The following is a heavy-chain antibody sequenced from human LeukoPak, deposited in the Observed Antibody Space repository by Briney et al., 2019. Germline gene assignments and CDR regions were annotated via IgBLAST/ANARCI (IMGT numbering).Heavy chain of an antibody. J-gene: IGHJ3*01. Sequence: PGGSLRLSCAASGFSFSDYAMSWVRQAPGRGLEWVAHISSDGGTTYYAASVKGRFTVSRDNPNHMLYLQMDSLRVEDTAVFYCAKDSIARNGVYDAFDVWGPGAMVAVSS. CDR1: GFSFSDYA. V-gene: IGHV3-23*01. CDR3: AKDSIARNGVYDAFDV. CDR2: ISSDGGTT. D-gene: IGHD2-8*01.